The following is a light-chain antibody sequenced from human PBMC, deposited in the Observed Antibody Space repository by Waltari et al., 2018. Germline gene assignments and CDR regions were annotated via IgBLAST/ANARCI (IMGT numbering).Light chain of an antibody. CDR3: QQYCGCPWS. J-gene: IGKJ1*01. CDR1: QNINNW. CDR2: KAS. Sequence: DIQMTQSPSTLSASLGDRVTITCRASQNINNWVAWYQQKPGKAPNLLIYKASRLESGVPSRFSGSGSWAEFTLTISSLQPDDSATYYCQQYCGCPWSFGQGTKVEIK. V-gene: IGKV1-5*03.